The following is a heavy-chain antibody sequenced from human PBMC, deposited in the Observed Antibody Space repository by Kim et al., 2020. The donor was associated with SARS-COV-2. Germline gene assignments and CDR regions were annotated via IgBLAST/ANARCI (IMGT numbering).Heavy chain of an antibody. Sequence: SQTLSLTCAISGDSVSSNSAAWNWIRQSPSRGLEWLGRTYYRSKWYNDYAVSVKSRITINPDTSKNQFSLQLNSVTPEDTAVYYCARETGYYCSSTSCYGLRSSYYYYGMDVWGQGTTVTVSS. V-gene: IGHV6-1*01. CDR1: GDSVSSNSAA. CDR2: TYYRSKWYN. CDR3: ARETGYYCSSTSCYGLRSSYYYYGMDV. J-gene: IGHJ6*02. D-gene: IGHD2-2*01.